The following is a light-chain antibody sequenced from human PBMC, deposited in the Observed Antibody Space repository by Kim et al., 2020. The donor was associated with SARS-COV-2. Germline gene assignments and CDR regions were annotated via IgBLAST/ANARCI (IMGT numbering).Light chain of an antibody. J-gene: IGLJ2*01. CDR3: AAWDDSLNGVV. Sequence: QSVLTKPPSASGTPGQWVTISCSGSSSNIGGNTVHWYQQVPGTAPKLLIYRDSQRPSGVPDRFSGSKSGTSASLAISGLQSEDESDYYCAAWDDSLNGVVFGGGTKL. CDR2: RDS. V-gene: IGLV1-44*01. CDR1: SSNIGGNT.